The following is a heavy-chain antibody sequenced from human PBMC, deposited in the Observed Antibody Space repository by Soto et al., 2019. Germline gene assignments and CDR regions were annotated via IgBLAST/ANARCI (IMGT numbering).Heavy chain of an antibody. CDR1: GFTFSSYG. Sequence: XGSLGLSCAASGFTFSSYGIHGVRQAPGKGLEWVAIISYDGSNKYYADSVKGRFTISRDNSKNTLYLQMNSLRAEDTAVYYCARSSTAITMVRGVMNYYYYGMDVWGQGTTVTVSS. CDR3: ARSSTAITMVRGVMNYYYYGMDV. CDR2: ISYDGSNK. J-gene: IGHJ6*02. V-gene: IGHV3-30*03. D-gene: IGHD3-10*01.